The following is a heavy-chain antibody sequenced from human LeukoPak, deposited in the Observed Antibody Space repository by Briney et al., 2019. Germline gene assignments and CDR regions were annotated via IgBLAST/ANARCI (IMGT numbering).Heavy chain of an antibody. CDR1: GFTFSSYA. V-gene: IGHV3-30*04. CDR3: ARDQDYDILTGYPSGWFDP. Sequence: GGSLRLSCAASGFTFSSYAMHWVRQAPGKGLEWVAVISYDETNKYYADSVKVRFTISRDNSKNTLYLQMNSLRVEDTAVYYCARDQDYDILTGYPSGWFDPWGQGTLVTVSS. D-gene: IGHD3-9*01. J-gene: IGHJ5*02. CDR2: ISYDETNK.